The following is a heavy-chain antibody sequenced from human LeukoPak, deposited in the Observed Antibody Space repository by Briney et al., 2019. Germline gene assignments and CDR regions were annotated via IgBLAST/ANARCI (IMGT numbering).Heavy chain of an antibody. CDR1: GGSISSYY. D-gene: IGHD6-19*01. CDR3: ARVSGSPYYYYMDV. J-gene: IGHJ6*03. Sequence: PSETLSLTCTVSGGSISSYYWSWIRQPPGKGLEWIGYIYYSGSTNYNPSLKSRVTISIDTSKNQFSLKLSSVTAADTAVYYCARVSGSPYYYYMDVWGKGTTVTISS. V-gene: IGHV4-59*01. CDR2: IYYSGST.